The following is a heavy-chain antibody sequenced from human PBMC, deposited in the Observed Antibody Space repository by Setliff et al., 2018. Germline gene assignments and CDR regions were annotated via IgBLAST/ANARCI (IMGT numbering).Heavy chain of an antibody. CDR1: GGTFSSYG. J-gene: IGHJ3*02. CDR2: TIPMFGTT. V-gene: IGHV1-69*05. Sequence: SVKVSCKASGGTFSSYGISWVRQAPGQGLEWMGGTIPMFGTTNYAQKFQGRVRIITDESTSTAYMELSSLTSADTAVYYCARDRYYNSWSGTSITAPHDAFDIWGQGTMVTVSS. CDR3: ARDRYYNSWSGTSITAPHDAFDI. D-gene: IGHD3-3*01.